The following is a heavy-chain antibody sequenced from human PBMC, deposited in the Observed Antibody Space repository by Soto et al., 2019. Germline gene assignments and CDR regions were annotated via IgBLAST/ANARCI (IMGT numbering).Heavy chain of an antibody. Sequence: GASVKVSCKASGYTFSSYGINWVRQAPGQGLEWLGWISPYDGNTKYAQILQGRVSMTTDTSTKTAYMEVRSLRSDDTAVYYCARGGYYDSSGSRNYNYYGMNVWGQGTTVTVCS. CDR3: ARGGYYDSSGSRNYNYYGMNV. D-gene: IGHD3-22*01. J-gene: IGHJ6*02. V-gene: IGHV1-18*01. CDR1: GYTFSSYG. CDR2: ISPYDGNT.